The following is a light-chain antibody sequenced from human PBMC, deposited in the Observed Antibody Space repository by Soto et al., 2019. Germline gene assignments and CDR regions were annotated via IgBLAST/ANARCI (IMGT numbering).Light chain of an antibody. Sequence: QSALTQPRSVSESPEQSVTISCTGTSNDVGGFNYVSWYQQHPGKAPKLVIYDVTRRPSGVPDRFSGSKSGNTASLTISGLQTEDEADYYCCSYAGSNTWVFGGGTKVTVL. CDR1: SNDVGGFNY. V-gene: IGLV2-11*01. CDR2: DVT. J-gene: IGLJ3*02. CDR3: CSYAGSNTWV.